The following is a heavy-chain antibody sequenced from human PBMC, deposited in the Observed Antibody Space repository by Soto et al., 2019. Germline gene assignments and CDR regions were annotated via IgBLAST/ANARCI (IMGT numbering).Heavy chain of an antibody. Sequence: SETLSLTCTVSGGSISSYYWSWIRQPPGKGLEWIGYIYYSGSTNYNPSLKSRVTISVDTSKNQFSLKLSSVTAADTAVYYCARCVYDFWSGRTAHYYYMDVWGKGTTVTVSS. CDR3: ARCVYDFWSGRTAHYYYMDV. CDR2: IYYSGST. CDR1: GGSISSYY. D-gene: IGHD3-3*01. J-gene: IGHJ6*03. V-gene: IGHV4-59*01.